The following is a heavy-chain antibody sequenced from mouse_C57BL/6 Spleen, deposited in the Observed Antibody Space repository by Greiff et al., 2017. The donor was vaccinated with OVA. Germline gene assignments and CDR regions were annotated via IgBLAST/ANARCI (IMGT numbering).Heavy chain of an antibody. CDR2: INPSSGYT. Sequence: QVQLKESGAELARPGASVKMSCKASGYTFTSYTMHWVKQRPGQGLEWIGYINPSSGYTKYNQKFKDKATLTADKSSSTAYMQLSSLTSEDSAVYYCARYYYGSSSYWYFDVWGTGTTVTVSS. J-gene: IGHJ1*03. CDR3: ARYYYGSSSYWYFDV. D-gene: IGHD1-1*01. CDR1: GYTFTSYT. V-gene: IGHV1-4*01.